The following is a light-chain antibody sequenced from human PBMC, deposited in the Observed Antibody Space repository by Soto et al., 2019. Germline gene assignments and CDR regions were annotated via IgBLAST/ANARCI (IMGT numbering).Light chain of an antibody. Sequence: EIVMTQSPATLSVSPGEGVTLSCRASQSVSSDLAWYQQKPGQSPRLLMYGASTRATELPARFSGGGSGTEFTLTISSLQSEDVAIYYCQQYHDWPPITFCPATKVDIK. J-gene: IGKJ3*01. CDR2: GAS. CDR3: QQYHDWPPIT. V-gene: IGKV3-15*01. CDR1: QSVSSD.